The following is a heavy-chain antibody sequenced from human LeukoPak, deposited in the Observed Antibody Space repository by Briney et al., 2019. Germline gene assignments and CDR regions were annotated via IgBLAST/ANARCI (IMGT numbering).Heavy chain of an antibody. CDR1: GFTFSSYA. J-gene: IGHJ4*02. CDR3: VRPLPTSGSLLPYFDY. CDR2: ISSNGGST. D-gene: IGHD3-22*01. Sequence: PGGSLRLSCAASGFTFSSYAMHWVRQAPGKGLEYVSAISSNGGSTYYANSVKGRFTISRDNSKNTLYLQMGSLRAEDMAVYYCVRPLPTSGSLLPYFDYWGQGTLVTVSS. V-gene: IGHV3-64*01.